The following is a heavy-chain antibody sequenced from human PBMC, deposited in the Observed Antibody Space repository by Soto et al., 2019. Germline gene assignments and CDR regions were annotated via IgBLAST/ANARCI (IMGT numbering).Heavy chain of an antibody. CDR2: INHSGST. CDR1: GGSFSGYY. V-gene: IGHV4-34*01. CDR3: ARHWLGYYFYY. J-gene: IGHJ4*02. D-gene: IGHD5-12*01. Sequence: SETLSLTCAVYGGSFSGYYWSWIRQPPGKGLEWIGEINHSGSTNYNPSLKSRVTISADKSKNQFTLKLSSVTAADTAVYYCARHWLGYYFYYWGQGSLVTVSS.